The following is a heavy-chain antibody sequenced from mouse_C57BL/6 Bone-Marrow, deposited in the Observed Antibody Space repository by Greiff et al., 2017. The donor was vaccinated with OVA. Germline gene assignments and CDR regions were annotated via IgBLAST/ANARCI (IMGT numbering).Heavy chain of an antibody. CDR2: ISDGGSYT. CDR3: ARDPY. V-gene: IGHV5-4*03. Sequence: EVKLEESGGGLVKPGGSLKLSCAASGFTFSSYAMSWVRQTPEQRLEWVATISDGGSYTYYPDNVKGRFTISRDNAKNNLYLQMSHLKSEDTAMYYCARDPYWGQGTTLTVSS. J-gene: IGHJ2*01. CDR1: GFTFSSYA.